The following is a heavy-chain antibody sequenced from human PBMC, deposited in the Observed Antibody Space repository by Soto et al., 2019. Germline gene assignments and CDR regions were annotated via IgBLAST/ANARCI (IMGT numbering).Heavy chain of an antibody. CDR1: GFTFSTYS. J-gene: IGHJ4*02. V-gene: IGHV3-21*02. CDR2: INGRSNYI. CDR3: AREDGIVGATSAFDY. Sequence: EVQLVESGGGLVKPGGSLRLSCAASGFTFSTYSMNWVRQAPRKGLEWVSSINGRSNYIYYADSVKGRFTISRDNAKNSLYLQMNSLRAEDTAVYYCAREDGIVGATSAFDYWGQGTLVTVSS. D-gene: IGHD1-26*01.